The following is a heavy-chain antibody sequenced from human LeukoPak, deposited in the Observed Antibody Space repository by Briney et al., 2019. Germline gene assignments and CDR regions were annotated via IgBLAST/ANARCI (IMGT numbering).Heavy chain of an antibody. D-gene: IGHD4-17*01. CDR2: ISYIGST. CDR1: GDSFSSHY. Sequence: SETLSLTCAVSGDSFSSHYRTWIRQPPGKGLEWIGYISYIGSTNYNPSLKSRVTISIDTSKNQFSLKLSSVTAADTAVYYCARDLVTVTRGFDIWGQGTMVSVSS. CDR3: ARDLVTVTRGFDI. V-gene: IGHV4-59*11. J-gene: IGHJ3*02.